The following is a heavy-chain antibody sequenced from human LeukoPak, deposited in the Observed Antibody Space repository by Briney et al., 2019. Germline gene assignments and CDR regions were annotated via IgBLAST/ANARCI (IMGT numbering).Heavy chain of an antibody. CDR1: GGTFSSYA. CDR2: IIPIFGTA. D-gene: IGHD3-22*01. CDR3: ARNEVYYYDSSGYYGEYYFDY. V-gene: IGHV1-69*05. J-gene: IGHJ4*02. Sequence: GASVKVSYKASGGTFSSYAISWVRQAPGQGLEWMGGIIPIFGTANYAQKLQGRVTMTTDTSTSTAYMELRSLRSDDTAVYYCARNEVYYYDSSGYYGEYYFDYWGQGTLVTVSS.